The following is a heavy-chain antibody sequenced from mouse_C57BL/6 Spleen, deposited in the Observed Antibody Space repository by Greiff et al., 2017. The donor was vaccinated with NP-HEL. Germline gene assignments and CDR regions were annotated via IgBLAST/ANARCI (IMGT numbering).Heavy chain of an antibody. J-gene: IGHJ4*01. Sequence: EVKLQESGPGLVKPSQSLSLTCSVTGYSITSGYYWNWIRQFPGNKLEWMGYISYDGSNNYNPSLKNRISITRDTSKNQFFLKLNSVTTEDTATYYCARRGGFYSYAMDYWGQGTSVTVSS. D-gene: IGHD2-1*01. CDR1: GYSITSGYY. CDR3: ARRGGFYSYAMDY. CDR2: ISYDGSN. V-gene: IGHV3-6*01.